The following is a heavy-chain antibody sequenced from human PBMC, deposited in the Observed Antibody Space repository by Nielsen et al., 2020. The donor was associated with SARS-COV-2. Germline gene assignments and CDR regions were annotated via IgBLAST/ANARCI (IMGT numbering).Heavy chain of an antibody. CDR2: ISAYNGNT. Sequence: ASVKVSCKASGYTFTSYGISWVRQAPGQGLEWMGWISAYNGNTNYAQKLQGRVTMTTDTSTSTAYMELRSLRSDDTAVYYCARDGVFIAVAGDAFDIWGQGTMVTVSS. D-gene: IGHD6-19*01. CDR3: ARDGVFIAVAGDAFDI. J-gene: IGHJ3*02. CDR1: GYTFTSYG. V-gene: IGHV1-18*04.